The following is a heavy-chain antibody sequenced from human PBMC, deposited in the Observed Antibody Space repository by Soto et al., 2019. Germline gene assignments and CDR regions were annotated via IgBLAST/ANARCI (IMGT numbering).Heavy chain of an antibody. CDR3: AHRFGSSGYFGWDYFDY. Sequence: SGPTLVNPTQTLTLTCTFSGFSLSTSGVGVGWIRQPPGKALEWLALIYWNDDKRYSPSLKSRLTITKDTSKNQVVLTMTNMDPVDTATYYCAHRFGSSGYFGWDYFDYWGQGSLVPVSS. D-gene: IGHD3-22*01. CDR1: GFSLSTSGVG. CDR2: IYWNDDK. V-gene: IGHV2-5*01. J-gene: IGHJ4*02.